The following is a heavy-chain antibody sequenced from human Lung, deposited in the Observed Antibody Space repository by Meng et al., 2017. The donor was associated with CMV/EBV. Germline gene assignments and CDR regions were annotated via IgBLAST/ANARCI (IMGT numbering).Heavy chain of an antibody. CDR3: ARGAKNYYGSGRSTVDGMDV. CDR1: GYTXTRYD. CDR2: MNPNSGNT. V-gene: IGHV1-8*03. D-gene: IGHD3-10*01. Sequence: ASXXVSXKPSGYTXTRYDINWVRQATGQGLEWMGWMNPNSGNTGYAQKFQGRVTITRNTSISTAYMELSSLRSEDTAVYYCARGAKNYYGSGRSTVDGMDVXGQGXTVTVSS. J-gene: IGHJ6*02.